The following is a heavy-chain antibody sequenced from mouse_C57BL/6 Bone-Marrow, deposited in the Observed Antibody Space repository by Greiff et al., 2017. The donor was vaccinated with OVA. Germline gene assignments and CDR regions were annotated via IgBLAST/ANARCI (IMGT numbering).Heavy chain of an antibody. D-gene: IGHD2-5*01. CDR1: GYTFTDYE. Sequence: QVQLKESGAELVRPGASVTLSCKASGYTFTDYEMHWVKQTPVHGLEWIGAIDPETGGTAYNQKFKGKAILTADKSSSTAYMELRSLTSEDSAVYYCTRGYRNYYDMDYWGQGTAVTVSS. V-gene: IGHV1-15*01. J-gene: IGHJ4*01. CDR2: IDPETGGT. CDR3: TRGYRNYYDMDY.